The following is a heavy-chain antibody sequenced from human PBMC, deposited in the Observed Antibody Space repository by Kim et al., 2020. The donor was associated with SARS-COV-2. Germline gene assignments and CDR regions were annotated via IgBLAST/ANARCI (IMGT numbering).Heavy chain of an antibody. V-gene: IGHV4-59*01. D-gene: IGHD3-10*01. CDR3: ARVGGSGSYYNPLYYYYYGMDV. J-gene: IGHJ6*02. CDR1: GGSISSYY. Sequence: SETLSLTCTVSGGSISSYYWSWIRQPPGKGLEWIGYIYYSGSTNYNPSLKSRVTISVDTSKNQFSLKLSSMTAADTAVYYCARVGGSGSYYNPLYYYYYGMDVWGQGTTVTVSS. CDR2: IYYSGST.